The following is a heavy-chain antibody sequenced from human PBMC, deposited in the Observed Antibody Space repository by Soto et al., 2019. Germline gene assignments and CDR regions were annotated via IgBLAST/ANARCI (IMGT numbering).Heavy chain of an antibody. J-gene: IGHJ4*02. V-gene: IGHV4-39*01. CDR1: GGSISSSNYY. CDR3: ARQGPSGGSVAGLAC. D-gene: IGHD6-19*01. Sequence: QLQLQESGPGLVKPSETLSLTCTVSGGSISSSNYYWGWIRQPPGKGLEWIGSIYYSGSTYYNPSLKSRVTISVDTSKKEFSLKLSAVTAADTAVYLCARQGPSGGSVAGLACWGQGTLVTVSS. CDR2: IYYSGST.